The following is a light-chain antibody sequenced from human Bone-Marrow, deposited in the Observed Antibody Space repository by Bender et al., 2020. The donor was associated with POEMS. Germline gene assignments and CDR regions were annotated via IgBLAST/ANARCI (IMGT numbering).Light chain of an antibody. Sequence: QSALTQPASVSGSPGQSITISCTGTNSDVGAYDFVSWYQQHPGKAPKLMIFDVSNRPSGVSNRFSGSKSGNTASLTISGLQAEDEADYYCSSYTLGHTLVFGTGTQVAVL. CDR2: DVS. CDR1: NSDVGAYDF. V-gene: IGLV2-14*03. J-gene: IGLJ1*01. CDR3: SSYTLGHTLV.